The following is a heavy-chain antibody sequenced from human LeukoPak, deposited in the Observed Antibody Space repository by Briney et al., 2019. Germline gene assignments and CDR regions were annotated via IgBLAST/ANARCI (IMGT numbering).Heavy chain of an antibody. V-gene: IGHV3-23*01. Sequence: GGSLRLSCEASGFTFSNAWMSWVRQAPGKGLEWVSAISGSGGSTYYADSVKGRFTISRDNSKNTLYLQMNSLRAEDTAVYYCAKVGGYAQRHYYYYYGMDVWGQGTTVTVSS. CDR1: GFTFSNAW. CDR2: ISGSGGST. D-gene: IGHD5-12*01. CDR3: AKVGGYAQRHYYYYYGMDV. J-gene: IGHJ6*02.